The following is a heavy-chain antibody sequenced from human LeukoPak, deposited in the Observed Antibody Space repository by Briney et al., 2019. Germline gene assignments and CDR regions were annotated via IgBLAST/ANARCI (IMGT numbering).Heavy chain of an antibody. Sequence: PGGSLRLSCAASGFTFSGSAMHWVRQASGKGLEWVARIRSNANSYATAYAVSVKGRFTISRDDSKNTAYLQMNSLKTEDTAVYYCTRRHYYDSSGFLDYWGKGNLDSVS. J-gene: IGHJ4*02. D-gene: IGHD3-22*01. CDR1: GFTFSGSA. CDR3: TRRHYYDSSGFLDY. CDR2: IRSNANSYAT. V-gene: IGHV3-73*01.